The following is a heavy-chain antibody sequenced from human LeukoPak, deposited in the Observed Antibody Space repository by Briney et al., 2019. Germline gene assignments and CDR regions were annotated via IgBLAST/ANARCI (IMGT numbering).Heavy chain of an antibody. CDR2: IIPILGIA. V-gene: IGHV1-69*04. Sequence: SVKVSCKASGGTFSSYAISWVRQAPGQGLEWMGRIIPILGIANYAQKFQGRVTITADKSTSTAYMELSSLRSDDTAVYYCARGDTAMVKVYWGQGTLVTVSS. CDR3: ARGDTAMVKVY. J-gene: IGHJ4*02. CDR1: GGTFSSYA. D-gene: IGHD5-18*01.